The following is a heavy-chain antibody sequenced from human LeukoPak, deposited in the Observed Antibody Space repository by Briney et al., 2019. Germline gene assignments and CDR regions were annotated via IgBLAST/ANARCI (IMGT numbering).Heavy chain of an antibody. V-gene: IGHV4-61*05. CDR3: AGGGVFFGRRHNVNDFDY. Sequence: SETLSLTCTVSGGSISSSSYYWGWIRQPPGKGLEWIGHIYTSGSTNYNPSLKSRVTMSLDTSKNQFSLKLTSVTAADRAVYYCAGGGVFFGRRHNVNDFDYWGQGTLVTVSS. CDR2: IYTSGST. D-gene: IGHD3-3*01. J-gene: IGHJ4*02. CDR1: GGSISSSSYY.